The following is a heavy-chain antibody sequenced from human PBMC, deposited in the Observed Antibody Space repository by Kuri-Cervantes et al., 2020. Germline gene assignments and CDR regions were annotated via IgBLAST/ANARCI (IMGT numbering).Heavy chain of an antibody. CDR1: GYSISSGYY. J-gene: IGHJ2*01. V-gene: IGHV4-38-2*01. CDR2: IYHSGST. Sequence: SETLSLTCAVSGYSISSGYYWGWIRQPPGKGLEWIGSIYHSGSTYYNPSLKSRVTISVDTSKNQFSLKLSSVTAADTAVYYCARGVAKYWYFDLWGRGTLVTVSS. CDR3: ARGVAKYWYFDL. D-gene: IGHD2-15*01.